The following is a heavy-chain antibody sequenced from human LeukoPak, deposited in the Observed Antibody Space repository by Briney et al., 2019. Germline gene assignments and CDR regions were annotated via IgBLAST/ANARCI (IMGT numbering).Heavy chain of an antibody. CDR2: IYPSSGDI. D-gene: IGHD6-19*01. Sequence: ASVKVSCKASGYTFTGHYMHWVRQAPGQGLEWMGWIYPSSGDIDYSQIFQGRVTMTRDPSISPAYMELSRLRTNSTDVYYCARAAIAVAGDYHYHYMDVWGKGTTVTVSS. V-gene: IGHV1-2*02. J-gene: IGHJ6*03. CDR1: GYTFTGHY. CDR3: ARAAIAVAGDYHYHYMDV.